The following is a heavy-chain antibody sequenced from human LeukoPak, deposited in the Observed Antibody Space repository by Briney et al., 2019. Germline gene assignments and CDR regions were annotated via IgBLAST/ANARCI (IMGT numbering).Heavy chain of an antibody. V-gene: IGHV3-23*01. CDR2: IIGGAGGT. J-gene: IGHJ4*02. CDR3: ARDLGDDYGGNGADY. Sequence: SGGSLRLSCAASGFSFSSHGMSWVRQAPGKGLEWVSGIIGGAGGTYYADSVKGRFTISRDNAKNSLYLQMNGLRAEDTAVYYCARDLGDDYGGNGADYWGQGTLVTVSS. CDR1: GFSFSSHG. D-gene: IGHD4-23*01.